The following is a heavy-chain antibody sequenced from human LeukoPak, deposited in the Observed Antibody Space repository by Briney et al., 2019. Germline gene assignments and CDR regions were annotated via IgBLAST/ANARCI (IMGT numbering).Heavy chain of an antibody. CDR2: INHSGST. V-gene: IGHV4-34*01. CDR3: ARVGQWLENIGGLSFTPNDY. CDR1: GGSFSGYY. D-gene: IGHD6-19*01. J-gene: IGHJ4*02. Sequence: SETLSLTCAVYGGSFSGYYWSWIRQPPGKGLEWIGEINHSGSTNYNPSLKSRVTISVDTSKNQFSLKLSSVTAADTAVYYCARVGQWLENIGGLSFTPNDYWGQGTLVTVSS.